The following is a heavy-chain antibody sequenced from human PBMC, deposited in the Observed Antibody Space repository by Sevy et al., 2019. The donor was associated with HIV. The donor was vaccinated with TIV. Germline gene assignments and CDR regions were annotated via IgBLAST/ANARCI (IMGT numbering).Heavy chain of an antibody. CDR3: GRVSAADAFDI. Sequence: GGSLRRSCAASGFTFSSYSMNWVRQAPGKGLEWVSYISSSSSTIYYADSVKGRFTISRDNAKNSLYLQMNSLRAEDTAVYYCGRVSAADAFDIWGQGTMVTVSS. D-gene: IGHD6-13*01. CDR2: ISSSSSTI. CDR1: GFTFSSYS. J-gene: IGHJ3*02. V-gene: IGHV3-48*01.